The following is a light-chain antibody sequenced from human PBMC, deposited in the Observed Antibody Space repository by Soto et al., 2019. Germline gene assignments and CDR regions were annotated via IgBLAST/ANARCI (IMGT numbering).Light chain of an antibody. CDR2: DTS. Sequence: EIVLTQSPGTLSLSPGERATLSCRASQSVSSSYLVWYQQKPGQAPRLLIYDTSSRATGIPDRFSGSGSGTDFTLTISRLEPEDFAVYYCHQYGSSPYTFGQGTKLEI. CDR3: HQYGSSPYT. CDR1: QSVSSSY. V-gene: IGKV3-20*01. J-gene: IGKJ2*01.